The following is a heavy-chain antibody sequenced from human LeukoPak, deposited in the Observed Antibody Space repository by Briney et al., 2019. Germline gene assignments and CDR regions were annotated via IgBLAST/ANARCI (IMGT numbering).Heavy chain of an antibody. J-gene: IGHJ5*02. Sequence: GASVKVSCKVSGYTLTELSMHWVRQAPGKGLEWMGDFDPEDGETIYAQKFQGRVTMTEDTSTDTAYMELSSLRSEDTAVYYCATTSGSLAWFDPWGQGTLVTVSS. CDR2: FDPEDGET. CDR3: ATTSGSLAWFDP. CDR1: GYTLTELS. V-gene: IGHV1-24*01. D-gene: IGHD1-26*01.